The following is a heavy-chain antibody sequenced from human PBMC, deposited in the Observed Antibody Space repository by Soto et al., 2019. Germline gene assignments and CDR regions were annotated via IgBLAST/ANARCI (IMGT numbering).Heavy chain of an antibody. CDR1: GYTFTSYY. Sequence: ASVKVSCKASGYTFTSYYMHWVRQAPGQGLEWMGIINPSGGSTSYAQKFQGRVTMTRDTSTSTVYMELSSLRSEDTAVYYCAAEYSGYEAPGLYFDYWGQGTLVNVSS. CDR3: AAEYSGYEAPGLYFDY. D-gene: IGHD5-12*01. CDR2: INPSGGST. J-gene: IGHJ4*02. V-gene: IGHV1-46*01.